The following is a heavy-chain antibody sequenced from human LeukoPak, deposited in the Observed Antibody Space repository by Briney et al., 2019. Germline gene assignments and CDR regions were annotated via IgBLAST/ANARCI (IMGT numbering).Heavy chain of an antibody. CDR2: IRYDGSNK. CDR3: ASGSGYCSGGSCSDY. J-gene: IGHJ4*02. CDR1: GFTFSSYG. D-gene: IGHD2-15*01. Sequence: PGGSLRLSCAASGFTFSSYGMHWVRQAPGKGLEWAAFIRYDGSNKYYADSVKGRFTISRDNAKNSLYLQMNSLRAEDTAVYYCASGSGYCSGGSCSDYWGQGTLVTVSS. V-gene: IGHV3-30*02.